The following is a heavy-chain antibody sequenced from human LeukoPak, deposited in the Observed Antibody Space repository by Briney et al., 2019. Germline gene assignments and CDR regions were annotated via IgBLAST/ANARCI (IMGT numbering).Heavy chain of an antibody. Sequence: PSQTLSLTCTVSGGSISSGSYYWRWIRQPAGKGLDWIGRIYTSGSTKYNPSLKSQLTITVDTPKTKFSPKLSSVTAADTAVYYCARDRQISSCYYRYFDYWGQGTLVTVSS. V-gene: IGHV4-61*02. J-gene: IGHJ4*02. CDR2: IYTSGST. CDR3: ARDRQISSCYYRYFDY. D-gene: IGHD3-22*01. CDR1: GGSISSGSYY.